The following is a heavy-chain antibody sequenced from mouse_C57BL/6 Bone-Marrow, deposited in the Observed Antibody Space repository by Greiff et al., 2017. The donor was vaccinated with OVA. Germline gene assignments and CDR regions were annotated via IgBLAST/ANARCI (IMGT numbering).Heavy chain of an antibody. D-gene: IGHD2-2*01. CDR2: IDPENGDT. CDR3: TTGYDWYFDV. CDR1: GFNIKDDY. V-gene: IGHV14-4*01. Sequence: EVQLVESGAELVRPGASVKLSCTASGFNIKDDYMHWVKQRPEQGLEWIGWIDPENGDTEYASKFQGKATITADTSSHTAYLQLSSLTSEDTAVYYCTTGYDWYFDVWGTGTTVTVSS. J-gene: IGHJ1*03.